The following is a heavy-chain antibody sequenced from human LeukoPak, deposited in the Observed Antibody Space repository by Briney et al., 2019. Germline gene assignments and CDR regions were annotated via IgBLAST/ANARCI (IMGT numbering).Heavy chain of an antibody. D-gene: IGHD6-13*01. J-gene: IGHJ4*02. CDR1: GFTFSDYY. CDR3: ASPTAGTNFDY. Sequence: GGSLRLSCAASGFTFSDYYMSWIRQAPGKGLVWVSYISSAGGYTAYADSVKGRFTVSRDNAKNSLYLQMNSLRAEDTAVYYCASPTAGTNFDYWGQGTLVTVSP. CDR2: ISSAGGYT. V-gene: IGHV3-11*03.